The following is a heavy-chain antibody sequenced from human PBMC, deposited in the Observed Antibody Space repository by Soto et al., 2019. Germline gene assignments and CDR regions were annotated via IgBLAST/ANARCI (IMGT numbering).Heavy chain of an antibody. Sequence: PGGSLRLSCVASGFTFSGYVMNWVRQAPGKGLEWVSSISTSSTYIYYADSVKGRFTISRDNAKNSLYVQMNSLRAEDTAVYYCARGSNGDLDYWGQGTRVTV. CDR2: ISTSSTYI. D-gene: IGHD4-17*01. CDR3: ARGSNGDLDY. J-gene: IGHJ4*02. CDR1: GFTFSGYV. V-gene: IGHV3-21*01.